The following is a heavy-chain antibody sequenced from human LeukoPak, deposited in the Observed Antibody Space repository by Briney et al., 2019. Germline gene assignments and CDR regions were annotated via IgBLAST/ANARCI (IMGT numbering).Heavy chain of an antibody. D-gene: IGHD3-9*01. CDR3: ARAGLRYFDWLLPPLGDAFDI. J-gene: IGHJ3*02. CDR2: IYYSGST. Sequence: PSETLSLTCTVSGGSISSYYWSWIRQPPGKGLEWIGYIYYSGSTNYNPSLKSRVTISVDTSKNQFSLKLSSVTAADTAVYYCARAGLRYFDWLLPPLGDAFDIWGQGTMVTVSS. CDR1: GGSISSYY. V-gene: IGHV4-59*01.